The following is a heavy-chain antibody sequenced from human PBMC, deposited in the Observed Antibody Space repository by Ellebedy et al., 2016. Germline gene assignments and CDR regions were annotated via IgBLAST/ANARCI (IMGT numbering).Heavy chain of an antibody. CDR2: ISAGGGNT. CDR1: GFTFSSYV. D-gene: IGHD3-22*01. J-gene: IGHJ4*02. V-gene: IGHV3-23*01. CDR3: VSQIALGY. Sequence: GESLKISXAASGFTFSSYVMSWVRQAPGMGLEWVSAISAGGGNTYYADSFKGRFTISRDNAKNTLYLQMNSLRAEDTAVYYCVSQIALGYWGQGTLVTVSS.